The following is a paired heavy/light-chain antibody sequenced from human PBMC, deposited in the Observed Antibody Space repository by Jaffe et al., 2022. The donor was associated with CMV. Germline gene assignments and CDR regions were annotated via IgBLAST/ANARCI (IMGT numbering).Light chain of an antibody. J-gene: IGKJ1*01. CDR3: QQSYSTPRT. Sequence: DIQMTQSPSSLSASVGDRVTITCRASQSISNYLNWYQQKPGKAPKLLISAASSLQSGVPSRFSGGGSGTDFTLTISGLQPEDFATYYCQQSYSTPRTFGQGTKVEFK. CDR2: AAS. CDR1: QSISNY. V-gene: IGKV1-39*01.
Heavy chain of an antibody. CDR2: IYSGGDT. V-gene: IGHV3-66*01. CDR1: GFTVSSNY. J-gene: IGHJ4*02. CDR3: VRDWDSGQQLPPN. Sequence: EVQLVESGGGLVQPGGSLRLSCAASGFTVSSNYMSWVRQAPGKGLEWVSVIYSGGDTYYADSVKGRFTISRDKSKNTLYLQMNSLRAEDTAVYYCVRDWDSGQQLPPNWGQGTLVTVSS. D-gene: IGHD6-13*01.